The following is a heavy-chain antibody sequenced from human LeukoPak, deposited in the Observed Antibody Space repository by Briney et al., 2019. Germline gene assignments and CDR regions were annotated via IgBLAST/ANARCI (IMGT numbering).Heavy chain of an antibody. Sequence: GGSLRLSCAASGFTFSSYSMNWVRQAPGKGLEWVSYISSSSSTIYYPDSVKGRFTISRENAKNSLYLQMNSLRAEDTAVYYCARVDPWDLKLLWWGQGTLVTVSS. V-gene: IGHV3-48*04. D-gene: IGHD3-10*01. CDR2: ISSSSSTI. CDR1: GFTFSSYS. CDR3: ARVDPWDLKLLW. J-gene: IGHJ4*02.